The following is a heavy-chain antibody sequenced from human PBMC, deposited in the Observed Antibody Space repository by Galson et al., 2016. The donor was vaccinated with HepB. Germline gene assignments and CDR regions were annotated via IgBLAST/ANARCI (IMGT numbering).Heavy chain of an antibody. CDR3: ASGVIKPRVDY. CDR2: INSDGSTT. V-gene: IGHV3-74*01. Sequence: SLRLSCAASGFTFSSHWMHWVRQAPGKGLVWVSRINSDGSTTSYADLVKGRFTISRDNAKNTLYLQMNSLRGEDTAVYYCASGVIKPRVDYWGQGTVVTVSS. J-gene: IGHJ4*02. D-gene: IGHD1-14*01. CDR1: GFTFSSHW.